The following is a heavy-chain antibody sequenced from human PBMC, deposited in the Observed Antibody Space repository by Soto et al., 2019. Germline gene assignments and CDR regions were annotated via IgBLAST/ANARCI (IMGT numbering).Heavy chain of an antibody. CDR3: ARGRRRVVVTAPTMYYFDY. Sequence: QVQLQQWGAGLLKPSETLSLTCAVYGGSFSGYYWSWIRQPPGKGLERIGEINHSGSTNYNPSLKSRDTITIDTSKKQFSLKQSSVTAANTAVYYCARGRRRVVVTAPTMYYFDYWGKGTLVTVSS. CDR2: INHSGST. V-gene: IGHV4-34*01. J-gene: IGHJ4*02. D-gene: IGHD2-21*02. CDR1: GGSFSGYY.